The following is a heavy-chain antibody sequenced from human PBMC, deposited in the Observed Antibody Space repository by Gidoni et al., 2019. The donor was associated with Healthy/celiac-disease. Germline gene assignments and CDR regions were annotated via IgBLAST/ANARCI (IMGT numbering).Heavy chain of an antibody. Sequence: EVQLVESGGGLVQPGRSLRLSCTASGFTFGDSAMSWFRQAPGKGLEWVGFIRSKAYGGTTEYAASVKGRFTISRDDSKSIAYLQMNSLKTEDTAVYYCTRAMVRGVNPDNDYWGQGTLVTVSS. J-gene: IGHJ4*02. V-gene: IGHV3-49*03. CDR2: IRSKAYGGTT. CDR1: GFTFGDSA. D-gene: IGHD3-10*01. CDR3: TRAMVRGVNPDNDY.